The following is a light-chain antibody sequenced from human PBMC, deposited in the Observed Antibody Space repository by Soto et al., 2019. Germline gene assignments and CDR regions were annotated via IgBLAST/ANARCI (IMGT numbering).Light chain of an antibody. CDR3: QQYLSSPTWT. CDR2: GAS. V-gene: IGKV3-20*01. CDR1: QSVSNNY. Sequence: EIVLTQSPGTLSLSPGEKATLSCRASQSVSNNYLACYQQKPGQAPRLLIYGASSRATGIPDRFSGSGSGTDFTLTISRLEPEDSALYYCQQYLSSPTWTFGQGTKVEI. J-gene: IGKJ1*01.